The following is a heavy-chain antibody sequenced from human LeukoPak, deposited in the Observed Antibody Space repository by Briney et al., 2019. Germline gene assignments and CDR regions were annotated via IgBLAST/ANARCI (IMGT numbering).Heavy chain of an antibody. J-gene: IGHJ5*02. CDR3: VGLAYFMFDP. Sequence: SETLSLTCAVYGGSFSGHYWSWIRQPPGKGLEWIGEINHSGSTNYNPSLKSRVTISVDTSKNQFSLNLTSVTAADTAVYYCVGLAYFMFDPWGQGTLVTVSS. V-gene: IGHV4-34*01. CDR2: INHSGST. D-gene: IGHD3-9*01. CDR1: GGSFSGHY.